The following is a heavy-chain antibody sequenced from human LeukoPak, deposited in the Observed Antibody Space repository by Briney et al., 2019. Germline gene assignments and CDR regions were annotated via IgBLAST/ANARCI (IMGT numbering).Heavy chain of an antibody. CDR1: GYTFTSYA. J-gene: IGHJ3*02. Sequence: ASVKVSCKASGYTFTSYAMHWVRQAPGQRLEWMGWINAGNGNTKYSQKFQGRVTITRDTSASTAYMELSSLRSEDTAVYYYATHRGWYADAFDIWGQGTVVTVSS. D-gene: IGHD6-19*01. V-gene: IGHV1-3*01. CDR2: INAGNGNT. CDR3: ATHRGWYADAFDI.